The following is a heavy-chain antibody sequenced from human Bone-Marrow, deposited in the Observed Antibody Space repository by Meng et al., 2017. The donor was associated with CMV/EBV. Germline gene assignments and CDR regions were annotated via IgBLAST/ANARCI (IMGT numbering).Heavy chain of an antibody. Sequence: EPLSLTCAASGFTFSTYSMNWVRQAPGKGLEWVSYISGTSNTIYYAGSVKGRFTISRDNANNSLYLQMNSLRVEDTAVYYCARDPPTYNWNQRRDAFDIWGQGTMVTVSS. CDR3: ARDPPTYNWNQRRDAFDI. CDR2: ISGTSNTI. V-gene: IGHV3-48*04. D-gene: IGHD1-20*01. CDR1: GFTFSTYS. J-gene: IGHJ3*02.